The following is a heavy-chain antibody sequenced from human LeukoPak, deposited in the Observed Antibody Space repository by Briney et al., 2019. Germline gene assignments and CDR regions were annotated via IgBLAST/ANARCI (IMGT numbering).Heavy chain of an antibody. CDR1: GGSFSGYY. CDR2: INHSGST. CDR3: ARHIGYCSSTSCYATYYFDY. Sequence: PSETLSLTCAVYGGSFSGYYWSWIRQPPGKGLEWIGEINHSGSTNYNPSLKSRVTISVDTSKNQFSLKLSSVTAADTAVYYCARHIGYCSSTSCYATYYFDYWGQGTLVTVSS. D-gene: IGHD2-2*01. V-gene: IGHV4-34*01. J-gene: IGHJ4*02.